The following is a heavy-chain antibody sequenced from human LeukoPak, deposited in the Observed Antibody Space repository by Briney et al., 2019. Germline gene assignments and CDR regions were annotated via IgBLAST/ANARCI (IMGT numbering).Heavy chain of an antibody. CDR1: GFTFSSYG. CDR3: ARGGDFDRARWFDP. CDR2: IYSGGST. V-gene: IGHV3-53*01. J-gene: IGHJ5*02. Sequence: GGSLRLSCAASGFTFSSYGMSWVRQAPGKGLEWVSVIYSGGSTYCADSVKGRFTISRDNSKNTLYLQMNSLRAEDTAVYYCARGGDFDRARWFDPWGQGILVTVSS. D-gene: IGHD3-9*01.